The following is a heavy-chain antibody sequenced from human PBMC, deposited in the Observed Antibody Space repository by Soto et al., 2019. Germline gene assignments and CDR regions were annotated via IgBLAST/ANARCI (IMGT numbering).Heavy chain of an antibody. D-gene: IGHD2-15*01. V-gene: IGHV3-30*04. CDR3: ARDLSYCSGGSCYQHDGSDN. Sequence: QVQLVESGGGGVQPGESLTLSCAASGFTFRNSAMHWVRQAPGKGLEWVALISFDGINRFYRDSVTGRCTISRDKSKNTLYLGMSSVRAEDTAVYFCARDLSYCSGGSCYQHDGSDNWGQGTLVTVSS. CDR1: GFTFRNSA. CDR2: ISFDGINR. J-gene: IGHJ4*02.